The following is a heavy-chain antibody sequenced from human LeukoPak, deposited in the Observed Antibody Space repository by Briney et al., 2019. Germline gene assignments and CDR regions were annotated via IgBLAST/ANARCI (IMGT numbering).Heavy chain of an antibody. Sequence: GGSLRLSCAASGFTFSSYSMNWARQVSGKGLEWVSYISSSSTYINYADSLKGRFTISRDNAKNSLYLEMNSLRAEDTAVYHCVRGAGTSYFDYWGQGTLVTVSS. D-gene: IGHD1-1*01. CDR2: ISSSSTYI. V-gene: IGHV3-21*01. J-gene: IGHJ4*02. CDR3: VRGAGTSYFDY. CDR1: GFTFSSYS.